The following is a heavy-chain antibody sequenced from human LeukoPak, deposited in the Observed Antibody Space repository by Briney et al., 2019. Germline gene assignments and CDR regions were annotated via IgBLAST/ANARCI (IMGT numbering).Heavy chain of an antibody. CDR3: ARQHRSQRGWFDP. CDR2: IYYSGST. J-gene: IGHJ5*02. CDR1: GGSISSSSYY. Sequence: PSETLSLTCTVSGGSISSSSYYWGWIRQPPGKGLEWIGSIYYSGSTYYNPSLKSRVTISVDTSKNQFSLKLSSVTAADTAVYYCARQHRSQRGWFDPWGQGTLVAVSS. V-gene: IGHV4-39*01.